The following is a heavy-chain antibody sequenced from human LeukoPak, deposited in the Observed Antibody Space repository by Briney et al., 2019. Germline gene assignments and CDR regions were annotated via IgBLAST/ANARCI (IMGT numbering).Heavy chain of an antibody. J-gene: IGHJ4*02. Sequence: GGSLRLSCAASGFSFSDHYMDWVRQAPGKGLEWVSAISNDGGGTTYADFVKGRFSVSRDNSKNTLFLQMNSLRAEDTALYYCAKGSSGYFFDLWGQGTLVTVSS. V-gene: IGHV3-23*01. CDR1: GFSFSDHY. CDR2: ISNDGGGT. D-gene: IGHD3-22*01. CDR3: AKGSSGYFFDL.